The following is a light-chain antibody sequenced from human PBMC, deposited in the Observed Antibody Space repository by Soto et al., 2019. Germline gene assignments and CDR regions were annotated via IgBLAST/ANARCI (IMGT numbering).Light chain of an antibody. CDR2: VAS. Sequence: DIQLTQSPSFLSASVGDRVTISCRASQDTRRNLAWYQQETGRAPRLLIYVASIVQSGVPSRFSGSGSGTEFTLTVSGLQPEDFATYYCQQLNAYPHTFGQGTKVEIK. CDR1: QDTRRN. CDR3: QQLNAYPHT. J-gene: IGKJ2*01. V-gene: IGKV1-9*01.